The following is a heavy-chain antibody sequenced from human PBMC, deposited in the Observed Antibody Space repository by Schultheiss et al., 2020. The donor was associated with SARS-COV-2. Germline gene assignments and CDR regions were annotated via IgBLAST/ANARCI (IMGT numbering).Heavy chain of an antibody. CDR3: ARVCSRGYSGYDYYGMDV. D-gene: IGHD5-12*01. CDR1: GFTFSNAW. J-gene: IGHJ6*02. V-gene: IGHV3-48*02. CDR2: ISSSSSTI. Sequence: GGSLRLSCAASGFTFSNAWMSWVRQAPGKGLEWVSYISSSSSTIYYADSVKGRFTISRDNAKNSLYLQMNSLRDEDTAVYYCARVCSRGYSGYDYYGMDVWGQGTTVTVSS.